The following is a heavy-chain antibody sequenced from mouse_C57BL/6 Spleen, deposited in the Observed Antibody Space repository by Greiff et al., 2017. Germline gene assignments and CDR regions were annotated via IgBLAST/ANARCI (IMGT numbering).Heavy chain of an antibody. V-gene: IGHV1-55*01. CDR3: ARYPYYYGSSYDAMDY. D-gene: IGHD1-1*01. Sequence: QVQLQQPGAELVKPGASVKMSCKASGYTFTSYWITWVKQRPGQGLAWIGAIYPGSGSTNYNEKFKSKATLTVDTSSSTAYMQRSSLTSEDSAVYYCARYPYYYGSSYDAMDYWGQGTSVTVSS. CDR2: IYPGSGST. J-gene: IGHJ4*01. CDR1: GYTFTSYW.